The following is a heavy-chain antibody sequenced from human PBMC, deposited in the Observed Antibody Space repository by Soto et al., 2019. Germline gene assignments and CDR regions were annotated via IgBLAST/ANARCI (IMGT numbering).Heavy chain of an antibody. Sequence: SETLSLTCDVYCGSFNGYHWSWIRQPPGKGLEWIGEISHSGSTDYNPSLKSRVTISVDTSKKQFSLRVTSVTAADTAVYYCARGGDDYDYGVDVWGKGTTVTVSS. CDR1: CGSFNGYH. V-gene: IGHV4-34*01. CDR2: ISHSGST. CDR3: ARGGDDYDYGVDV. J-gene: IGHJ6*04. D-gene: IGHD3-16*01.